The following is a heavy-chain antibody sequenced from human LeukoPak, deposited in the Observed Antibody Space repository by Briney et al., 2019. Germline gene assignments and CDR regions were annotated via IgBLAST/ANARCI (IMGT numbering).Heavy chain of an antibody. CDR2: MNPNSGNT. Sequence: ASVKVSCKASGYTFTSYDINWVRQATGQGLEWMGWMNPNSGNTGYAQKFQGRVTMTRNTSISTAYMELSSLRSEDTAVYYCARDPYSSSWYTYYYYGMDVWGQGTTVTVS. CDR3: ARDPYSSSWYTYYYYGMDV. V-gene: IGHV1-8*01. CDR1: GYTFTSYD. J-gene: IGHJ6*02. D-gene: IGHD6-13*01.